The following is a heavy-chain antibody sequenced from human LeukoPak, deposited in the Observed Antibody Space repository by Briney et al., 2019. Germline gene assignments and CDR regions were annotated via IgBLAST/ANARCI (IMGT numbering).Heavy chain of an antibody. CDR3: ARVTRYWFDP. CDR2: ISAYNGNT. CDR1: GYTFTSYD. V-gene: IGHV1-18*01. D-gene: IGHD1-14*01. J-gene: IGHJ5*02. Sequence: ASVKVSCKASGYTFTSYDINWVRQATGQGLEWMGWISAYNGNTKYAQKLQGRVTMTTDTSTSTAYMELRSLRSDDTAVYYCARVTRYWFDPWGQGTLVTVSS.